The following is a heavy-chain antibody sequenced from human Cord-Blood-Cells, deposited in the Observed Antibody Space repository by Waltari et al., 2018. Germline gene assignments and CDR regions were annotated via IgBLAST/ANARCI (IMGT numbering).Heavy chain of an antibody. CDR2: INRSGST. Sequence: QVQQQQWGAGLLKPSETLSLTCAVYGGSFSGSYWSWIRQPPGKGLEWIGEINRSGSTNYNPSLKSRVTISVDTSKNQFSLKLSSVTAADTAVYYCASNRLYYYYGMDVWGQGTTVTVSS. J-gene: IGHJ6*02. D-gene: IGHD6-25*01. CDR1: GGSFSGSY. V-gene: IGHV4-34*01. CDR3: ASNRLYYYYGMDV.